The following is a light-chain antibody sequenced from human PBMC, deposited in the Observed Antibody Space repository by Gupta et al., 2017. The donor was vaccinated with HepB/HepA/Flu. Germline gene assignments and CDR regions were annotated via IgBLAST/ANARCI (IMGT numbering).Light chain of an antibody. CDR1: QSLLHSDGKTY. J-gene: IGKJ3*01. CDR2: EGS. V-gene: IGKV2D-29*01. CDR3: THRLQFPVT. Sequence: DIVMTQTPLSLSVTPGQPASISCRSSQSLLHSDGKTYLYWYLQKPGQPPQLLIYEGSNRGPGVSDRFSGRGSGTDFTLKISRGEAEDVGVYYCTHRLQFPVTFGHGTKVDIK.